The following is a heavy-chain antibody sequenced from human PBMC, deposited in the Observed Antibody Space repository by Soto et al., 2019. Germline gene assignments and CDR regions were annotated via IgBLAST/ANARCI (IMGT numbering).Heavy chain of an antibody. V-gene: IGHV1-18*01. D-gene: IGHD3-3*01. J-gene: IGHJ5*02. CDR3: ASLDYDFWSGYSNP. CDR1: GYTFTSYG. CDR2: ISAYNGNT. Sequence: ASVKVSCKASGYTFTSYGISWVRQAPGQGLEWMGWISAYNGNTNYAQKLQGRVTMTTDTSTSTAYMELRSLRSDDTAVYYCASLDYDFWSGYSNPWGQGTLVTVSS.